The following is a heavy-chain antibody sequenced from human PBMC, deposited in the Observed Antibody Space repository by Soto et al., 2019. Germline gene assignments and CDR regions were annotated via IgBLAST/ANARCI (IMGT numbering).Heavy chain of an antibody. CDR2: IYYSGST. Sequence: PSETLSLTCTVSGGSISSYYWSWIRQPPGKGLEWIGYIYYSGSTNYNPSLKSRVTISVDTSKNQFSLKLSSVTAADTAVYYCAGPLGGMGAFDIWGQGTMVTVS. D-gene: IGHD3-16*01. V-gene: IGHV4-59*01. J-gene: IGHJ3*02. CDR3: AGPLGGMGAFDI. CDR1: GGSISSYY.